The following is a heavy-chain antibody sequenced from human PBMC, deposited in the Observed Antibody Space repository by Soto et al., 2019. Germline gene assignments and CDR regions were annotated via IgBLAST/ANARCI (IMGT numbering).Heavy chain of an antibody. CDR3: ARSYHMYSSGWYRDDAFDI. Sequence: QVQLQESGPGLVKPSETLSLTCTVSGGSISSYYWSWIRQPPGKGLEWIGYIYYSGSTNYNPSLKSRVNISVDTSKNQFSLKLSSVTAADTAVYYCARSYHMYSSGWYRDDAFDIWGQGTMVTVSS. D-gene: IGHD6-19*01. CDR1: GGSISSYY. V-gene: IGHV4-59*01. J-gene: IGHJ3*02. CDR2: IYYSGST.